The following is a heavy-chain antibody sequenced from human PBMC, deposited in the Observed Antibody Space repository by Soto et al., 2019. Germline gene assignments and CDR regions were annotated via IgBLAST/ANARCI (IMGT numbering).Heavy chain of an antibody. CDR2: FDPEDGET. CDR1: GYTLTELS. CDR3: ATTLDIVVVKAYDY. Sequence: ASVKVSCKVSGYTLTELSMHWVRQAPGKGLEWMGGFDPEDGETIYAQKFQGRVTMTEDTSTDTAYMELSSLRSEDTAVYYSATTLDIVVVKAYDYWGQGTLVTVSS. D-gene: IGHD2-2*01. J-gene: IGHJ4*02. V-gene: IGHV1-24*01.